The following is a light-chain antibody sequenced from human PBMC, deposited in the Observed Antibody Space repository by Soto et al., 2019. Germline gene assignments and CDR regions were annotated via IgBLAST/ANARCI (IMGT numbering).Light chain of an antibody. V-gene: IGKV3-11*01. CDR3: QQRATWPWT. J-gene: IGKJ1*01. Sequence: IVLTQSPATLSFSPGERATLSCRAGQSIAIYLAWYQQKSGQSPRLLIYDTFNRAPGIPDRFSGSGSGTDFALTISSLEPADFSVYYCQQRATWPWTFGQGTTLEIK. CDR2: DTF. CDR1: QSIAIY.